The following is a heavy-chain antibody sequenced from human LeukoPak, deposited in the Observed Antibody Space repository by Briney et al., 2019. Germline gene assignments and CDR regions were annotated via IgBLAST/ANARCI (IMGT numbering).Heavy chain of an antibody. CDR2: ISSSSSYI. Sequence: GGSLRLSCSASGFTFSTYNMNWVRQAPGKGLEWVSSISSSSSYIYYADSLKGRFTISRDNSRSTLYLQMNSLRAEDTAVYYCAKRGPGSPQSGKYFFDYWGQGTLVTVSS. CDR1: GFTFSTYN. D-gene: IGHD3-10*01. J-gene: IGHJ4*02. CDR3: AKRGPGSPQSGKYFFDY. V-gene: IGHV3-21*04.